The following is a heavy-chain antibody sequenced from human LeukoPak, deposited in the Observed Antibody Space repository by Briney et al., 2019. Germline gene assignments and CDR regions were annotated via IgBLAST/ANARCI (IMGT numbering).Heavy chain of an antibody. CDR2: IYYSGST. CDR1: GGSISTYY. D-gene: IGHD3-22*01. J-gene: IGHJ4*02. CDR3: ARDPDDKDFDY. Sequence: SETLSLTCTVSGGSISTYYWSWIRQSPGKGLEWIGSIYYSGSTNYNPSLKSRVTISVGTSKNQFSLELSSVTAADTAVYYCARDPDDKDFDYWGQGTLVTVSS. V-gene: IGHV4-59*12.